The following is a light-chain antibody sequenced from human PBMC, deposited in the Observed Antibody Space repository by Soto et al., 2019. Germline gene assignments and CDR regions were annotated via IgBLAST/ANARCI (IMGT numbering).Light chain of an antibody. V-gene: IGKV1-39*01. CDR2: AAS. J-gene: IGKJ5*01. CDR1: QSISTY. Sequence: DIQLTQSPSPLSASVGDRVAITCLASQSISTYLNWYQQKPGKAPKVLIYAASNLQSGVPPRFSGSGSGTDFTLAISSLQPEDVATYFCQQSYRTPFTFGQGTRLEIK. CDR3: QQSYRTPFT.